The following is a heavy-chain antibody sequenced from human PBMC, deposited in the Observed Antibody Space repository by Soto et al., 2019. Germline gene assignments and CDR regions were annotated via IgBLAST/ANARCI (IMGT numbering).Heavy chain of an antibody. Sequence: ASVKVSCKASGYTFTSYGISWVRQAPGQGLEWMGWISAYNGNTNYAQKLQGRVTMTTDTSTSTAHMELRSLRSDDTAVYYCARAVMITFGGVIVPTTPHYYYYGMDVWGQGTTVTVSS. J-gene: IGHJ6*02. CDR2: ISAYNGNT. V-gene: IGHV1-18*04. CDR3: ARAVMITFGGVIVPTTPHYYYYGMDV. D-gene: IGHD3-16*02. CDR1: GYTFTSYG.